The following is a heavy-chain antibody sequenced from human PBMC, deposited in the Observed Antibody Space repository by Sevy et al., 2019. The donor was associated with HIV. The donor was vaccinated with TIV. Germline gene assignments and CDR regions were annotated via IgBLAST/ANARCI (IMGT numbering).Heavy chain of an antibody. Sequence: GGSLRLSCAASGFTFSSYGMHWVRQAPGKGLEWVAFIRYDGSNKYYADSVKGRFTISRDNSKNTLYLQMNSLRAEDTAVYYCAKDRYGGNAYYYYGMDVWGQGTTVTVSS. CDR3: AKDRYGGNAYYYYGMDV. J-gene: IGHJ6*02. CDR2: IRYDGSNK. CDR1: GFTFSSYG. V-gene: IGHV3-30*02. D-gene: IGHD2-15*01.